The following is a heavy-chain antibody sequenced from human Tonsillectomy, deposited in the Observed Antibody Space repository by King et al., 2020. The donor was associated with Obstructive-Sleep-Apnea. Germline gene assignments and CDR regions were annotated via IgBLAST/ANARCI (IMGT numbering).Heavy chain of an antibody. CDR2: ISWNSGTI. D-gene: IGHD1-26*01. Sequence: VQLVESGGGLVQPGRSLRLSCAASGFTFDDYAMHWVRQTPGKGLEWVSGISWNSGTIGYADSVKGRFTISRDKAKNSLYLQMNSLRAEDTALYYCAKDIRAGSLDAFDIWGQGTMVTVSS. CDR3: AKDIRAGSLDAFDI. J-gene: IGHJ3*02. V-gene: IGHV3-9*01. CDR1: GFTFDDYA.